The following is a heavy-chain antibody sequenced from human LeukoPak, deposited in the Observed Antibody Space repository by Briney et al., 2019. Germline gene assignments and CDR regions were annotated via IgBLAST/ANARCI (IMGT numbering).Heavy chain of an antibody. V-gene: IGHV3-23*01. CDR2: ISSTGVGT. CDR1: GFTFSTYT. Sequence: GGSLRLSCATSGFTFSTYTMLWVRQSPGKGLEWVSTISSTGVGTYYADSVKSRLTVSRDNSNNTLYLQMESLRAEDTAVYRCGSQTYRGSYKYYSDFWGQGTLVSVP. CDR3: GSQTYRGSYKYYSDF. D-gene: IGHD1-26*01. J-gene: IGHJ4*02.